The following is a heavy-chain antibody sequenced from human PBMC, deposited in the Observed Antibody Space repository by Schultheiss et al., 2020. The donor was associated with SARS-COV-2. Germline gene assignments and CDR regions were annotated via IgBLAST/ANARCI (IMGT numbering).Heavy chain of an antibody. CDR1: GFTFSSYA. Sequence: GGSLRLSCAASGFTFSSYAMSWVRQAPGKGLEWVSAISGSGGSTYYADSVKGRFTISRDNSKNMLYLQMSSLRAEDTAVYYCAKDRYGDYGPYYFDYWGQGTLVTVSS. V-gene: IGHV3-23*01. D-gene: IGHD4-17*01. CDR2: ISGSGGST. J-gene: IGHJ4*02. CDR3: AKDRYGDYGPYYFDY.